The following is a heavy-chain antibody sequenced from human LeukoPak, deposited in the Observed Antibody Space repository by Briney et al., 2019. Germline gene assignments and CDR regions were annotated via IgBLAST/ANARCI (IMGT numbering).Heavy chain of an antibody. CDR2: ISGSGGST. Sequence: GGSLRLSCAASGFTFSSYAMSWVRQAPGKGLEWVSAISGSGGSTYYAESVKGRFTISRDNSKNTLYLQMNSLRAEDTAVYYCAKGGSYSAKQDNWFDPWGQGTLVTVSS. D-gene: IGHD1-26*01. V-gene: IGHV3-23*01. CDR1: GFTFSSYA. J-gene: IGHJ5*02. CDR3: AKGGSYSAKQDNWFDP.